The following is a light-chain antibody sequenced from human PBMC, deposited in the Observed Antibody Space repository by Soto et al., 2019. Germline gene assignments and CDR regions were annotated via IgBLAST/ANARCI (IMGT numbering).Light chain of an antibody. CDR1: QTISTW. J-gene: IGKJ4*01. V-gene: IGKV1-12*01. CDR2: AAS. CDR3: QQIHNFPPT. Sequence: DIQMTQSPSSVSASVGDRVTITCRASQTISTWLDWYQQKPGRASKLLIYAASSLQSGVPSRFCGSGSGTDFPLLISSLQPEDFATYYCQQIHNFPPTLGGGNKVEIK.